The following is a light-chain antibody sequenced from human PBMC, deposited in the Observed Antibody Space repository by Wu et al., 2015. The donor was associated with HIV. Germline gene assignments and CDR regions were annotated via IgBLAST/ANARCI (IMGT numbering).Light chain of an antibody. J-gene: IGKJ1*01. CDR2: GAS. V-gene: IGKV3-20*01. Sequence: EIVLTQSPGTLSLSPGERATLSCRASQSVSSNYLAWYQQKPGQAPRLLIYGASSRATGIPDRFSGXGSGTDFTLTISRLEPEDFAVYYCQQYDGSPRTFGQGTKVEMK. CDR1: QSVSSNY. CDR3: QQYDGSPRT.